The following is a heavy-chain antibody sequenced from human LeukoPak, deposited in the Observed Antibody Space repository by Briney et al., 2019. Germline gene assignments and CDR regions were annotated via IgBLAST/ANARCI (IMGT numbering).Heavy chain of an antibody. D-gene: IGHD3-22*01. CDR3: ARGSTNYYDSSGYFPA. CDR2: ISSSGSTI. J-gene: IGHJ4*02. V-gene: IGHV3-48*03. CDR1: GFTFSSYE. Sequence: GGSLRLSCAASGFTFSSYEMNWVRQAPGKGLEWVSYISSSGSTIYYADSVKGRFTISRDNAKNSLYLQMNSLRAEDTAVCYCARGSTNYYDSSGYFPAWGQGTLVTVSS.